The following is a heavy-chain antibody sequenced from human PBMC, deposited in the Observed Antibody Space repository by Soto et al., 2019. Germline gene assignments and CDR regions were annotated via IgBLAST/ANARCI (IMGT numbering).Heavy chain of an antibody. V-gene: IGHV3-53*01. CDR3: ARDFDSSGYYGPVGAFDI. Sequence: PGGSLRLSCAASGFTVSSNYMSWVRQAPGKGLEWVSVIYSGGSKYYADSGKGRFTISRDNAKNSLYLQVNSLRAEDTAVYYCARDFDSSGYYGPVGAFDIWGQGTMVTVSS. J-gene: IGHJ3*02. CDR1: GFTVSSNY. CDR2: IYSGGSK. D-gene: IGHD3-22*01.